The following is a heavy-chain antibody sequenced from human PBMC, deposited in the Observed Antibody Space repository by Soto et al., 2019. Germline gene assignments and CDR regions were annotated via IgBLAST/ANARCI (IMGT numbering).Heavy chain of an antibody. CDR3: AKCVSGWSIDY. CDR1: GLTCSSYA. J-gene: IGHJ4*02. CDR2: ISGSGGST. Sequence: PRWSLRLSCSASGLTCSSYAMSWFRQAPGKGLEWVSAISGSGGSTYYANSVKGRFTISRDNSKNTLYLQMNSLRAEDTAVYYCAKCVSGWSIDYWGQGTLVTVSS. D-gene: IGHD6-19*01. V-gene: IGHV3-23*01.